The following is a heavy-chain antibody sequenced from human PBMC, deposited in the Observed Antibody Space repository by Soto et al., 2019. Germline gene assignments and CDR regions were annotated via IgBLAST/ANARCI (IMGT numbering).Heavy chain of an antibody. Sequence: GGSLRLSCAASGFAFSGSAIHWVRQASGKGLEWVGRIKGKANNYATTYAASVKGRFTISRDDSKNTAYLQMNSLKTEDTAVYYCIRDDGFIMVRVGSKFDYWGQGTLVTVSS. CDR3: IRDDGFIMVRVGSKFDY. CDR2: IKGKANNYAT. J-gene: IGHJ4*02. V-gene: IGHV3-73*01. D-gene: IGHD3-10*01. CDR1: GFAFSGSA.